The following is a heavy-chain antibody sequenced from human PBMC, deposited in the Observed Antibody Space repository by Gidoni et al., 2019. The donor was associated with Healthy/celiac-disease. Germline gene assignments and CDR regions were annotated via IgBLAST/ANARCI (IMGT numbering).Heavy chain of an antibody. V-gene: IGHV4-39*07. CDR2: IYYSGST. Sequence: QLQMQESGPGLVKPSETLSLTCTVSGGSISSSSYYWGLIRQPPGKGLEWIGSIYYSGSTYYNPSLKSRVTISVDTSKNQFSLKLSSVTAADTAVYYCARACGGDCYDAFDIWGQGTMVTVSS. J-gene: IGHJ3*02. CDR3: ARACGGDCYDAFDI. D-gene: IGHD2-21*02. CDR1: GGSISSSSYY.